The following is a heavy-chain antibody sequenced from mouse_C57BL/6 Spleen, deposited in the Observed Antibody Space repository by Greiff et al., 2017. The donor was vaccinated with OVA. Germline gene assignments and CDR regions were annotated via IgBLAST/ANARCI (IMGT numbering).Heavy chain of an antibody. Sequence: ESGPGLVKPSQSLSLTCSVTGYSITSGYYWNWIRQFPGNKLEWMGYISYDGSNNYNPSLKNRISITRDTSKNQFFLKLNSVTTEDTATYYCARRHDGAMDYWGQGTSVTVSS. CDR1: GYSITSGYY. CDR2: ISYDGSN. D-gene: IGHD2-14*01. V-gene: IGHV3-6*01. CDR3: ARRHDGAMDY. J-gene: IGHJ4*01.